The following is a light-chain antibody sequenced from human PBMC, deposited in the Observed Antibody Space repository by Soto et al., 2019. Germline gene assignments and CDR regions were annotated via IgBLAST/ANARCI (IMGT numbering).Light chain of an antibody. J-gene: IGLJ2*01. Sequence: QSVLTQPPSVSGAPGQRVTISCTGSSSNIGAGYDVHWYQQLPGTAPKLLIYGNSNRPSGVPDRFSGSKSGTSASLAITGLRAEDGADYYCQSYDRSHVVFGGGTQLAVL. CDR2: GNS. CDR1: SSNIGAGYD. CDR3: QSYDRSHVV. V-gene: IGLV1-40*01.